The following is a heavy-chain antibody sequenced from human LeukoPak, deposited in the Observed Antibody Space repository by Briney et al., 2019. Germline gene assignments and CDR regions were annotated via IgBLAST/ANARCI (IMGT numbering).Heavy chain of an antibody. CDR2: ISAYNGNT. Sequence: SVKVSCKASGYTFTSYGISWVRQAPGQGLEWMGWISAYNGNTNYAQKLQGRVTMTTDTSTSTAYMELRSLRSDDTAVYYCARDFDYGGNTPFFDYWGQGTLVTVSS. D-gene: IGHD4-23*01. J-gene: IGHJ4*02. CDR1: GYTFTSYG. V-gene: IGHV1-18*01. CDR3: ARDFDYGGNTPFFDY.